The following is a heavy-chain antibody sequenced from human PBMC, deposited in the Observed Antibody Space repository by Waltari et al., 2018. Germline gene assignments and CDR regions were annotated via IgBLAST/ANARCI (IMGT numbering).Heavy chain of an antibody. CDR3: AKDPLPGIAAAGWFDP. CDR1: GFTFSSYA. CDR2: ISGSGGST. J-gene: IGHJ5*02. D-gene: IGHD6-13*01. Sequence: ASGFTFSSYAMSWVRQAPGKGLEWVSAISGSGGSTYYADSVKGRFTISRDNSKNTLYLQMNSLRAEDTAVYYCAKDPLPGIAAAGWFDPWGQGTLVTVSS. V-gene: IGHV3-23*01.